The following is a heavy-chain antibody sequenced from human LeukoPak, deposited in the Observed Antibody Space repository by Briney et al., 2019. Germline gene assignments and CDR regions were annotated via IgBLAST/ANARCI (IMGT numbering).Heavy chain of an antibody. V-gene: IGHV4-59*01. CDR3: ARERGSSGWFDP. Sequence: SETLSLTCTVSGGSISSYYWSWIRQPPGKGLEWIGYIYYSGSTNYNPSLKSRVTISVDTSKNQFSLKLSSVTAADTAVYYCARERGSSGWFDPWGQGTLVTVSS. D-gene: IGHD6-6*01. CDR1: GGSISSYY. CDR2: IYYSGST. J-gene: IGHJ5*02.